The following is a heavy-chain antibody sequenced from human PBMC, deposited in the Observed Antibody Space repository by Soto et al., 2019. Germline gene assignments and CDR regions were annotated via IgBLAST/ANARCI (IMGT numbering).Heavy chain of an antibody. V-gene: IGHV4-59*08. D-gene: IGHD1-26*01. CDR2: IYYSGST. CDR3: ARQMGATIHFGY. Sequence: SETLSLTCTVSGGSISSYYWSWIRQPPGKGLEWIGYIYYSGSTNYNPSLKSRVTISVDTSKNQFSLKLSSVTAADTAVYYCARQMGATIHFGYWGQGTLVTVSS. CDR1: GGSISSYY. J-gene: IGHJ4*02.